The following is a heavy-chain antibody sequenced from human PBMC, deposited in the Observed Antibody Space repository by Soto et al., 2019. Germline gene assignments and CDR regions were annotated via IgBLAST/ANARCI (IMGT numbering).Heavy chain of an antibody. CDR2: ISAYNGNT. CDR1: GYTFTSYG. CDR3: ARVAVITIFVQGSGMAA. J-gene: IGHJ6*02. D-gene: IGHD3-3*01. Sequence: ASVKVSCKASGYTFTSYGISWVRQAPGQGLEWMGWISAYNGNTNYAQKLQGRVTMTTDTSTSTAYMELRSLRSDDTAVYYCARVAVITIFVQGSGMAAWGHGTPAPLS. V-gene: IGHV1-18*04.